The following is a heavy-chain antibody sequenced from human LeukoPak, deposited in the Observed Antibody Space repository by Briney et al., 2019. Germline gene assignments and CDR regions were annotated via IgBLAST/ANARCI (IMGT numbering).Heavy chain of an antibody. CDR1: GGSFSAYY. V-gene: IGHV4-4*07. CDR2: IYNSGRT. J-gene: IGHJ2*01. CDR3: ARDRLGATGHWRIDV. D-gene: IGHD1-26*01. Sequence: SETLSLTCTVSGGSFSAYYWSWIRQPAGKGLEGMGRIYNSGRTNYNPSLERRGTISLDTSKNRLSLMLRSVTPADTAVYYCARDRLGATGHWRIDVWGRGTLVTVS.